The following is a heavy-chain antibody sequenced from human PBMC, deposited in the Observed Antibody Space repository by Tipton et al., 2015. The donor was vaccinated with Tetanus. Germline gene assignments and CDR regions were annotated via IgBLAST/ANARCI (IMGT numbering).Heavy chain of an antibody. J-gene: IGHJ4*02. CDR1: GGSISSYY. CDR3: ARVKVSVYGTQVDYFLDS. CDR2: ITYSART. V-gene: IGHV4-59*01. D-gene: IGHD2/OR15-2a*01. Sequence: TLSLTCTVSGGSISSYYWSWIRQTPGKRLEWIGYITYSARTKYNPSLTSRVTLSLEASKNEFSLRLSSVTAADTAVYHCARVKVSVYGTQVDYFLDSWGQGTLVTVSS.